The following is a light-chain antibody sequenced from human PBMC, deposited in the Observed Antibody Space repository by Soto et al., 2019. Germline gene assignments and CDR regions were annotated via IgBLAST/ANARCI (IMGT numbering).Light chain of an antibody. V-gene: IGKV3-11*01. CDR1: QSVDSL. Sequence: ERVLTPAAAASSKTTGERAAVSCRATQSVDSLLAWYQQKPGQAPRLLIYDASYRATGVPARFSGSGSGTDFTLTISSLEPEDFAVYYCQQRRHWPPITFGHGTRLEIK. J-gene: IGKJ5*01. CDR3: QQRRHWPPIT. CDR2: DAS.